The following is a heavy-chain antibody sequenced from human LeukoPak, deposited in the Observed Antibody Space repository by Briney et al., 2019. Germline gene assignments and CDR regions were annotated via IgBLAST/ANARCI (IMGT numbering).Heavy chain of an antibody. J-gene: IGHJ4*02. CDR1: GFTFSSYS. Sequence: GGSLRLSCAASGFTFSSYSMNWVRQAPGKGLEWVSSISSSSSFIYYADSVKGRFTISRDNAKNSLYLQMNSLRAEDTAVYYCARDLMVYAAFDYWGQGTLVTVSS. CDR3: ARDLMVYAAFDY. D-gene: IGHD2-8*01. CDR2: ISSSSSFI. V-gene: IGHV3-21*01.